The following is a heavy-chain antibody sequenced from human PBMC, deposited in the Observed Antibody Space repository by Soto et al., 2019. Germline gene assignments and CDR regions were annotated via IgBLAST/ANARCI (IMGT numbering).Heavy chain of an antibody. D-gene: IGHD3-10*01. CDR3: ASYYSDAEYFQH. CDR1: GGSISSGGYS. Sequence: PSETLSLTCAVSGGSISSGGYSWSWIRQPPGKGLEWIGYIYHSGSTYYNPSLKSRVTISVDRSKNQFSLKLSSVTAADTAVYYCASYYSDAEYFQHWGQGTLVTVSS. V-gene: IGHV4-30-2*01. CDR2: IYHSGST. J-gene: IGHJ1*01.